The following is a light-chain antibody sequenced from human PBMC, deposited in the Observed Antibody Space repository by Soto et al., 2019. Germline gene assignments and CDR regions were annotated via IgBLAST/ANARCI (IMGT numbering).Light chain of an antibody. CDR2: GAS. Sequence: EITLTQAPGTLSLSTGERATLSCRAIQSVSSSYLAWYQQKPGQAPRLLIYGASRRATGIPDRFSGSGSGTDFTLTISRLEPEDFAVYYCQQYGSSPTWTFGQGSNVDVK. V-gene: IGKV3-20*01. CDR1: QSVSSSY. J-gene: IGKJ1*01. CDR3: QQYGSSPTWT.